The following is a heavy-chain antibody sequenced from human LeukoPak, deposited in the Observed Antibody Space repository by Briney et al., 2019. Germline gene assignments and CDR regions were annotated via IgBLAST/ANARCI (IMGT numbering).Heavy chain of an antibody. D-gene: IGHD6-19*01. CDR3: ARDPSVAGFDY. V-gene: IGHV3-48*04. Sequence: GGSLRLSCAASGFTFSSYSMNWVRQAPGKGLEWVSYISSSSSTIYYADSVKGQFTISRDNAKNSLYLQMNSLRAEDTAVYYCARDPSVAGFDYWGQGTLVTVSS. CDR1: GFTFSSYS. CDR2: ISSSSSTI. J-gene: IGHJ4*02.